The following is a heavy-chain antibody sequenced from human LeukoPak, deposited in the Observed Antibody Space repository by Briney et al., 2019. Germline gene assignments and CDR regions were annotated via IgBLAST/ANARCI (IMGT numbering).Heavy chain of an antibody. CDR3: ARALIAHYYYYYMDV. CDR2: IDPSGGTT. V-gene: IGHV1-46*01. D-gene: IGHD2-8*01. J-gene: IGHJ6*03. CDR1: GYTFTSYY. Sequence: ASVKVFCKASGYTFTSYYMHWVRHSPGQGLEWVGVIDPSGGTTTYAQKFQGRVTMTKDTSTTTVYMELSSLRSEDTAVYYCARALIAHYYYYYMDVWGTGTTVTVSS.